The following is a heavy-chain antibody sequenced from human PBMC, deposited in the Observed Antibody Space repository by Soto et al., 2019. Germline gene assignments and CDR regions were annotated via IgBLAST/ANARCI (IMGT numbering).Heavy chain of an antibody. Sequence: ASVKVSCKASGGTFSSYAISWVRQAPGQGLEWMGGIIPIFGIANYAQKFQGRVTITADKSTSTAYMELSSLRSEDTAVYYCASGAEVGMGFDYWGQGTLVTVSS. CDR3: ASGAEVGMGFDY. CDR1: GGTFSSYA. CDR2: IIPIFGIA. J-gene: IGHJ4*02. V-gene: IGHV1-69*10. D-gene: IGHD2-21*01.